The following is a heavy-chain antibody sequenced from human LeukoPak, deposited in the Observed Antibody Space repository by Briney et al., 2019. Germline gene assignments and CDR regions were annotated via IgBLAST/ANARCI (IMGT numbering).Heavy chain of an antibody. J-gene: IGHJ2*01. Sequence: SVTLSLTSAGYGGSFGGYYWGWIRQPPGMGPEWVGEINHRGSTNYTTSLKSRVTTSVDTSKNHFSLTLSSVCAPDTAVYFCARVSRPWLAWYFDLCGSGTLVTVSS. D-gene: IGHD3-9*01. CDR2: INHRGST. V-gene: IGHV4-34*01. CDR3: ARVSRPWLAWYFDL. CDR1: GGSFGGYY.